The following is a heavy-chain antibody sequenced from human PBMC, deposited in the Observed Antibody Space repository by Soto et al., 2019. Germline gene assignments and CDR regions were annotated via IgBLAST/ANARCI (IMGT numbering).Heavy chain of an antibody. V-gene: IGHV3-23*01. Sequence: GGSLRLSCTASGFTFANYAMHWVRQAPGKGLEWVSGISAGGDNTDYADAVKGRFTISRDNSKNTLFLQMTSLRAEDTALYYCSQVRLRPYSFDYWCPTTLVTVSS. CDR2: ISAGGDNT. CDR3: SQVRLRPYSFDY. D-gene: IGHD4-17*01. J-gene: IGHJ4*02. CDR1: GFTFANYA.